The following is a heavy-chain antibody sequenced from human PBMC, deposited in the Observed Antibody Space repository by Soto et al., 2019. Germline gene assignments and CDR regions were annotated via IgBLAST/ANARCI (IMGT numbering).Heavy chain of an antibody. CDR2: IYYSGST. CDR1: GGSISSYY. V-gene: IGHV4-59*01. D-gene: IGHD6-13*01. Sequence: SETLSLTCTVSGGSISSYYWSWIRQPPGKGLEWIGYIYYSGSTNYNPSLKSRVTISVDTSKNQFSLKLSSVTAADTAVYYCASLGGLGSSLPFDYWGQGTLVTVSS. CDR3: ASLGGLGSSLPFDY. J-gene: IGHJ4*02.